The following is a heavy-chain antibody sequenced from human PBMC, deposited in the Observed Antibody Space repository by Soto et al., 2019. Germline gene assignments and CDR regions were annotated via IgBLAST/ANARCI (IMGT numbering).Heavy chain of an antibody. D-gene: IGHD3-3*01. V-gene: IGHV3-33*06. CDR3: AKPSYDFWSGYYHPVDG. J-gene: IGHJ4*02. CDR2: IWYDGSSK. Sequence: QVKLVESGGGVVQPGRSLRLSCAVSGFTFSSYGMHWVRQAPGKGLEWVALIWYDGSSKFYADSVKGRFTISRDNSKNTLSREVSSLRAEDTAMYYCAKPSYDFWSGYYHPVDGWGQGTLVTVSS. CDR1: GFTFSSYG.